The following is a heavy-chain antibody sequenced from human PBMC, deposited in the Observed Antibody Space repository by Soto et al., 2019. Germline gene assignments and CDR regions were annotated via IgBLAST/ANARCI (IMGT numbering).Heavy chain of an antibody. CDR2: IYYSGST. Sequence: SETLSLTCTVSGGSISSYYWSWIRQPPGKGLEWIGYIYYSGSTNYNPSLKSRVTISVDTSKNQFSLKLSSVTAADTAVYYCERAVDYGSGMDVWGQGTTVTVSS. CDR1: GGSISSYY. J-gene: IGHJ6*02. V-gene: IGHV4-59*01. D-gene: IGHD4-17*01. CDR3: ERAVDYGSGMDV.